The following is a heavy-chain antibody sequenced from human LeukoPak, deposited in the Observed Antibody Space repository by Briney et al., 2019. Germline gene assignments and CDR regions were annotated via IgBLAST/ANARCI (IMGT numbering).Heavy chain of an antibody. V-gene: IGHV3-23*01. D-gene: IGHD6-19*01. J-gene: IGHJ4*02. CDR3: AKALGSRGWHLDY. CDR2: ISHGGDIT. CDR1: RVPLSGDA. Sequence: PGGSLRLSSAPSRVPLSGDAITSGRQAPGKGLEGVSGISHGGDITYYADSVKGRFTISRDNSQNALYLQMNSVAAEHTALYYCAKALGSRGWHLDYWGQGTLVTVSS.